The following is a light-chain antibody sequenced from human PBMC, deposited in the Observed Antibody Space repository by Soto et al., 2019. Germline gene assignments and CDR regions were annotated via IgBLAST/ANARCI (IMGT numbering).Light chain of an antibody. Sequence: QSALPQPRSVSGSPGQSVTISCTGTSSDIGGSNFVSWYQQHPGKAPKLMIYDVTKRPSGVPDRFSGSKSGNTASLTISGLQADDEADYYRCSYTGRVVFGGGTKLTVL. J-gene: IGLJ2*01. CDR2: DVT. V-gene: IGLV2-11*01. CDR3: CSYTGRVV. CDR1: SSDIGGSNF.